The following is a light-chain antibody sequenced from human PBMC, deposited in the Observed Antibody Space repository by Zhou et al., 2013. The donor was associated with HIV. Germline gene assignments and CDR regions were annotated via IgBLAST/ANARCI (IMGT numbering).Light chain of an antibody. V-gene: IGKV3-20*01. CDR1: QSLSSNH. Sequence: EIVLTQSPGTLSLSPGERATLSCGASQSLSSNHLAWYQQKPGQAPRLLIYGVSSRAAGIPDRISGSGFGAEFTLTISRLEPEDFAVYYCQQYNNSPYTFGQGTKLE. CDR2: GVS. J-gene: IGKJ2*01. CDR3: QQYNNSPYT.